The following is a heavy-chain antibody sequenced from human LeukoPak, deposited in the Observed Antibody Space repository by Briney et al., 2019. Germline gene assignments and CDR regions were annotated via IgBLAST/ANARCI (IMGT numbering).Heavy chain of an antibody. CDR2: ISGSGGST. Sequence: GGSLRLSCAASGFTFSSSCMSWVRQAPGKGLEWVSAISGSGGSTYYADSVKGRFTISRDNSKNTLYLQMNSLRAEDTAVYYCAKEGDDYYGLGAFDIWGQGTMVTVSS. CDR3: AKEGDDYYGLGAFDI. D-gene: IGHD3-10*02. V-gene: IGHV3-23*01. CDR1: GFTFSSSC. J-gene: IGHJ3*02.